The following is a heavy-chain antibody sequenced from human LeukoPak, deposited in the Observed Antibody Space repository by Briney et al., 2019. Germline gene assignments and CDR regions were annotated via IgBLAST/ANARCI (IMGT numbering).Heavy chain of an antibody. V-gene: IGHV4-34*01. CDR3: ARGGRNTAMVTGWYYYYYMDV. CDR2: INHSGST. Sequence: SETLSLTCAVYGGSFSGYYWSWIRQPPGKGLEWIGEINHSGSTNYNPSLKSRVTISVDTSKNQFSLKLSSVTAADTAVYYCARGGRNTAMVTGWYYYYYMDVWGKGTTVTISS. CDR1: GGSFSGYY. J-gene: IGHJ6*03. D-gene: IGHD5-18*01.